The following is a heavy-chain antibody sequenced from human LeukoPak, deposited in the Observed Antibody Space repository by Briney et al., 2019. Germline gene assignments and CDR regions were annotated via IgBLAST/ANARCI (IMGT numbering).Heavy chain of an antibody. V-gene: IGHV3-23*01. Sequence: GGSLRLSCAASGFTFSSYAMNWVRQAPGKGLEWVSAISGSGGSTYYADSVKGRFTISRDNSKNTLYLQMNSLRAEDTAVYYCAKGRYYNILTGYPRQYYFDYWGQGTLVTVSS. J-gene: IGHJ4*02. D-gene: IGHD3-9*01. CDR3: AKGRYYNILTGYPRQYYFDY. CDR2: ISGSGGST. CDR1: GFTFSSYA.